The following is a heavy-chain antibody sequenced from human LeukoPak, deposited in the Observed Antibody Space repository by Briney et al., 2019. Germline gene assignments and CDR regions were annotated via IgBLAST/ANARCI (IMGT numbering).Heavy chain of an antibody. CDR2: IYTSGST. V-gene: IGHV4-4*07. J-gene: IGHJ3*02. CDR3: ARVDCSGGSCYSEAGNAFDI. D-gene: IGHD2-15*01. Sequence: SETLSLTCTVSGGSISSYYWSWIRQPAGKGLEWIGRIYTSGSTNYNPSLKSRVTMSVDTSKNQFSLKLSSVTAADTAVYYCARVDCSGGSCYSEAGNAFDIWGQGTMVTVSS. CDR1: GGSISSYY.